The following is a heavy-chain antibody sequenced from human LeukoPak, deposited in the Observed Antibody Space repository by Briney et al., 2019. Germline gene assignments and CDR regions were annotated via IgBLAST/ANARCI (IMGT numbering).Heavy chain of an antibody. V-gene: IGHV3-7*05. Sequence: PGGSLRLSCAASGFPFSVYWMSWVRQAPGKGLEWVANIKQDGSTKYYVDSVKGRFTISKDNAKNSVYLQVTGMSLEDTAVFYCARIGYSSSSFDHWGQGTLVTVSS. CDR1: GFPFSVYW. CDR3: ARIGYSSSSFDH. D-gene: IGHD6-13*01. J-gene: IGHJ4*02. CDR2: IKQDGSTK.